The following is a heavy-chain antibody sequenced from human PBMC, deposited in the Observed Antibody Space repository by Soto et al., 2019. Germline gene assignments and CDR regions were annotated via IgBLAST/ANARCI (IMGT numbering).Heavy chain of an antibody. J-gene: IGHJ4*02. D-gene: IGHD3-10*01. CDR3: ARFVPYGSGYPFDY. V-gene: IGHV1-3*01. Sequence: QVQLVQSGAEVKKPGASVKVSCKASGYTFTSYAMHWVRQAPGQRLEWMGWINAGNGNTKYSQKFQGRVTITRDSSASTAYMELSSLRSEDTAVYYCARFVPYGSGYPFDYWGQGTLVTVSS. CDR2: INAGNGNT. CDR1: GYTFTSYA.